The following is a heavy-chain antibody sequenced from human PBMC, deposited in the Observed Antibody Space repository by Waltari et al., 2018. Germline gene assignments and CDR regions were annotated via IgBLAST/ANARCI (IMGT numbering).Heavy chain of an antibody. J-gene: IGHJ4*01. CDR3: ARNYRVG. D-gene: IGHD3-16*02. V-gene: IGHV3-30*09. CDR2: ISYDSENI. Sequence: QVHLVESGGGVVQPGRSLTLSCAASGFTFNSYAMHWVRQTPGKGLEWVAAISYDSENIYYADSVKGRFAISRDNSKNIVYLQMNNLKTDDTAVYYCARNYRVGWGQEPWSPSPQ. CDR1: GFTFNSYA.